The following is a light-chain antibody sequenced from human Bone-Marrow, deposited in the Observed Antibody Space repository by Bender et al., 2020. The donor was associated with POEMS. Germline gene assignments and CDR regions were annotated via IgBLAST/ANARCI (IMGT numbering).Light chain of an antibody. Sequence: QAGLTQPPSVSKGLRQTATLTCTGNSNNVGNNGAAWLQQHQVHPPKLLAYRNNNRPSGISERLSASRSGDTASLTITGLHPEDEADYYCSAWDISLSAQVFGGGTKLTVL. CDR1: SNNVGNNG. J-gene: IGLJ2*01. CDR3: SAWDISLSAQV. V-gene: IGLV10-54*01. CDR2: RNN.